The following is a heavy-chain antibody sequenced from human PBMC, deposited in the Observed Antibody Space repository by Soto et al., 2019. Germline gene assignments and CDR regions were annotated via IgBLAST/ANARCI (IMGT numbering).Heavy chain of an antibody. CDR1: GFTFDSCV. CDR2: IRGSGGYT. D-gene: IGHD6-13*01. Sequence: DVQLVESGGDLVQPGGSLRLSCAASGFTFDSCVMSWVRQAQGKGLEGLPLIRGSGGYTDYPDSVKGRFTISRDNSKNTLYLQMNSLRVEDTAVYYCAKDPPSERMQPDYGMDVWGQGTTVTVSS. J-gene: IGHJ6*02. CDR3: AKDPPSERMQPDYGMDV. V-gene: IGHV3-23*04.